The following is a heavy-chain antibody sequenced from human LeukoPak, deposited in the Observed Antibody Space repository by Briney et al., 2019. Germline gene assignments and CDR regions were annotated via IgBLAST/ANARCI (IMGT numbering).Heavy chain of an antibody. V-gene: IGHV3-30-3*01. CDR3: ARDDVPHSSSFYNWFDP. CDR2: ISYDGSNK. J-gene: IGHJ5*02. D-gene: IGHD6-13*01. CDR1: GFTFSSYA. Sequence: PGGSLRLSCAASGFTFSSYAMHWVRQAPGKGLEWVAVISYDGSNKYYADSVKGRFTISRDNSKNTLYLQMNSLRAEDTAVYYCARDDVPHSSSFYNWFDPWGQGTLVTVSS.